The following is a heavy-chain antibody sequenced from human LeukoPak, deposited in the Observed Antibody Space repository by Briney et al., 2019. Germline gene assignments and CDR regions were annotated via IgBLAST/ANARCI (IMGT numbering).Heavy chain of an antibody. Sequence: PGGSLRLSCAASGFTFSSYSMNWVRQAPGKGLEWVSYISSSGTTIYYADSVKGRFTISRDNAENSLYLQMNSLRDEDAAVYYCARGSGSYYGYWGQGSLVTVSS. V-gene: IGHV3-48*02. CDR3: ARGSGSYYGY. D-gene: IGHD1-26*01. CDR1: GFTFSSYS. J-gene: IGHJ4*02. CDR2: ISSSGTTI.